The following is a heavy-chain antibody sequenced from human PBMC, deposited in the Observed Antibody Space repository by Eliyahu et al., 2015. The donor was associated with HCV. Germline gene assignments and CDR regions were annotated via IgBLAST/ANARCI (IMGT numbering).Heavy chain of an antibody. Sequence: QVQLVXSGGGLVKPGGSLRLSXAASGFAFSDYYMSWVRQAPGKGLEWVSYISSGGVFTDYADSVKGRFTISRDDAKNSLYLQMNSLRVDDTAVYYCARAATLWGQGTLVAVSA. CDR2: ISSGGVFT. V-gene: IGHV3-11*06. CDR1: GFAFSDYY. D-gene: IGHD2-15*01. CDR3: ARAATL. J-gene: IGHJ4*02.